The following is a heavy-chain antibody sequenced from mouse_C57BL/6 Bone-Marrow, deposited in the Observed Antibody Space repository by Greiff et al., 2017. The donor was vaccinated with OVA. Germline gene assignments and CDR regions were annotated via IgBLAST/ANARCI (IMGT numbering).Heavy chain of an antibody. CDR2: INPGSGGP. D-gene: IGHD1-3*01. Sequence: QVQLKQSGAELVRPGTSVKVSCKASGYAFTNYLIEWVKQRPGQGLEWIGVINPGSGGPNYNEKFKGKATLTADKSSSTAYMQLSSLTSEDSAVYFCARLRGLIYFDVWGTGTTVTVSS. V-gene: IGHV1-54*01. CDR3: ARLRGLIYFDV. CDR1: GYAFTNYL. J-gene: IGHJ1*03.